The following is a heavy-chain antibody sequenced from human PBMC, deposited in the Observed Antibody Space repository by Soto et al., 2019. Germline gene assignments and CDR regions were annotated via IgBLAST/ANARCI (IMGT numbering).Heavy chain of an antibody. V-gene: IGHV4-61*01. CDR1: GGSVSSGNYY. J-gene: IGHJ5*02. D-gene: IGHD2-15*01. CDR2: IYYTGST. Sequence: SETLSLTCTVSGGSVSSGNYYWSWIRQPPGKGLEWIGFIYYTGSTSYNPSLKSRVTISMDTSKNQFSLKLTSVTAADTAVYYCASALYCSGGSCSFDPWGQGTLVTVS. CDR3: ASALYCSGGSCSFDP.